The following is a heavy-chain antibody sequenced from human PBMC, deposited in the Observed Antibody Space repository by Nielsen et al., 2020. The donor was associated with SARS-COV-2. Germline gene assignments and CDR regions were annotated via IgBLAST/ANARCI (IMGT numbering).Heavy chain of an antibody. CDR3: AKGFSSSSRDYMNV. D-gene: IGHD6-6*01. CDR1: GFTFDDYT. J-gene: IGHJ6*03. V-gene: IGHV3-43*01. Sequence: GESLKISCAASGFTFDDYTMHWVRQAPGKGLEWVSLISWDGGSTYYADSVKGRFTISRDNRKNSLFLQMNSLRTEDTALYYCAKGFSSSSRDYMNVWGKGTTVTVSS. CDR2: ISWDGGST.